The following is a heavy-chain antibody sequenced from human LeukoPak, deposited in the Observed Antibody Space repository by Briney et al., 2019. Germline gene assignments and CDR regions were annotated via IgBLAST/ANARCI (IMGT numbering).Heavy chain of an antibody. D-gene: IGHD6-13*01. CDR2: INPNSGGT. J-gene: IGHJ4*02. Sequence: EASVKVSCKASGYTFTSYGISWVRQAPGQGLEWMGWINPNSGGTNYAQKFQGRVTMTRDTSISTAYMELSRLRSDDTAVYYCARDYRQLVGGQDYWGQGTLVTVSS. CDR1: GYTFTSYG. V-gene: IGHV1-2*02. CDR3: ARDYRQLVGGQDY.